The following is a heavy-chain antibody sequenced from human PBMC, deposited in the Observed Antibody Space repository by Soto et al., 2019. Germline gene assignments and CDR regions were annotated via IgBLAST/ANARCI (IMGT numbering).Heavy chain of an antibody. CDR1: GFTFSSHG. V-gene: IGHV3-33*01. J-gene: IGHJ4*02. Sequence: GGSLRLSCAASGFTFSSHGMHWVRQAPGKGLEWVAVIWYDGSNNYYADSVKGRFTISRDNSRNTLYLQINSLRAEDTAVYYCAREQYYSGSGSSSGFDYWGQGTLVTVSS. CDR2: IWYDGSNN. CDR3: AREQYYSGSGSSSGFDY. D-gene: IGHD3-10*01.